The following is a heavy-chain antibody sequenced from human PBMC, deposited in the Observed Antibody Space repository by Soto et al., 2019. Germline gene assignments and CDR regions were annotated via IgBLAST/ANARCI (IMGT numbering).Heavy chain of an antibody. CDR3: ATDSIAAAGPYFDY. V-gene: IGHV1-24*01. CDR2: FDPEDGET. CDR1: GYTLTELS. J-gene: IGHJ4*02. Sequence: ASVKVSCKVSGYTLTELSMHWVRQAPGKGLEWMGGFDPEDGETIYAQKFQGRVTITDDTSTDTAYMELSSLRSEDTAVYYCATDSIAAAGPYFDYWGQGTLVTVSS. D-gene: IGHD6-13*01.